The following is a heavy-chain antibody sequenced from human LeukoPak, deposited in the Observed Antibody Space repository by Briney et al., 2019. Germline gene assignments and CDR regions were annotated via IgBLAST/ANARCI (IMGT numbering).Heavy chain of an antibody. V-gene: IGHV4-4*09. CDR2: IYVTGT. CDR3: ARESSSRHGNWFDP. Sequence: SETLSLTCTVSGGSIGTYYWSWVRQSPGTGLEWIGYIYVTGTRYNPYLQSRVTISVDRSRNQFFLKMTSVTAADTAVYYCARESSSRHGNWFDPWGQGTLVTVSS. CDR1: GGSIGTYY. D-gene: IGHD6-13*01. J-gene: IGHJ5*02.